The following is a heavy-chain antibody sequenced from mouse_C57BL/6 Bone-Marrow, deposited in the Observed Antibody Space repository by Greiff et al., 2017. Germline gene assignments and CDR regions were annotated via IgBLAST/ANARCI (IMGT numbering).Heavy chain of an antibody. CDR3: ARGGLYYGSPYFDY. D-gene: IGHD1-1*01. J-gene: IGHJ2*01. CDR2: INYDGSST. Sequence: EVMLVESEGGLVQPGSSMKLSCTASGFTFSDYYMAWVRQVPEKGLEWVANINYDGSSTYYLDSLKSRFIISRDNAKNILYLQMSSLKSEDTATYYCARGGLYYGSPYFDYWGQGTTLTVSS. CDR1: GFTFSDYY. V-gene: IGHV5-16*01.